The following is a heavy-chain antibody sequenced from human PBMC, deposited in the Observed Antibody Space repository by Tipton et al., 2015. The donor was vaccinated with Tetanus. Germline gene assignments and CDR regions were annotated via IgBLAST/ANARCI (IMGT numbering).Heavy chain of an antibody. J-gene: IGHJ5*02. CDR1: GDSISFYY. CDR2: IYYSGNT. CDR3: GRDLRRYQKNNWCEP. Sequence: TLSLTCTVSGDSISFYYWSWIRQPPGKGLEWIGYIYYSGNTKYNPSLKSRVTMSVDTSKNQFSLNLTSVTPAETAVYYGGRDLRRYQKNNWCEPWGQGTLVTVSS. D-gene: IGHD2-2*01. V-gene: IGHV4-59*01.